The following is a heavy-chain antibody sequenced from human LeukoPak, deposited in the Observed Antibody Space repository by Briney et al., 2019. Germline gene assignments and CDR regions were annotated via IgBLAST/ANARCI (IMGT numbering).Heavy chain of an antibody. D-gene: IGHD3-22*01. CDR2: IHHSGSI. CDR3: ARGQLLYDSSGYCNY. Sequence: SETLSLTCGVYGGSLSGYYWSWIRQPPGKGLEWIGEIHHSGSINYNPSLKSRVTTSVDTSKNQFSLKLSSVTAADTAVYYCARGQLLYDSSGYCNYWGQGTLVTVSS. J-gene: IGHJ4*02. V-gene: IGHV4-34*01. CDR1: GGSLSGYY.